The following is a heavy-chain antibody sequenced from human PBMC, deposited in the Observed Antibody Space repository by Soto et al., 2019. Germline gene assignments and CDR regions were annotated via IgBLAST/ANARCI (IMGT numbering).Heavy chain of an antibody. V-gene: IGHV4-31*02. Sequence: SETLSLTCTVSGGSLSRGGYYWSWIRQHPGKGLEWIGYIYYSGSTYYNPSLKSRVTISVDTSKNQFSLKLSSVTAADTAVYYCARGRSGSYGSGRYYFDYWGQGTLVTVSS. CDR1: GGSLSRGGYY. D-gene: IGHD3-10*01. J-gene: IGHJ4*02. CDR2: IYYSGST. CDR3: ARGRSGSYGSGRYYFDY.